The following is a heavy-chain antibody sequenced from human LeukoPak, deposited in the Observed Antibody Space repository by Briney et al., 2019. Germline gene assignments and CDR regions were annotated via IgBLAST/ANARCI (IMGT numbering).Heavy chain of an antibody. CDR3: AKADGSGSYSDF. J-gene: IGHJ4*02. CDR1: DFTLSSHG. CDR2: ISSDGGKK. D-gene: IGHD3-10*01. Sequence: GKSLRLSCVVSDFTLSSHGMHWVRQAPGKGLEWVAVISSDGGKKSYADSVKGRFTISRDNSKNTLYLQMNSLRAEDTAVYYCAKADGSGSYSDFWGQGTLVTVSS. V-gene: IGHV3-30*18.